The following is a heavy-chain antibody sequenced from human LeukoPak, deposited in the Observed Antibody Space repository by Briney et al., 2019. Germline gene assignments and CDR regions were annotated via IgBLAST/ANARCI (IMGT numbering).Heavy chain of an antibody. V-gene: IGHV4-31*03. D-gene: IGHD3-3*01. CDR3: ARDYDFWSGSYYYGMDV. Sequence: SETLSLICTVSGGSVSSGSYYWSWIRQPPGKGLEWIGYIYYSGSTYYNPSLRSRVTISVDTSKNQFSLKLSSVTAADTAVYYCARDYDFWSGSYYYGMDVWGQGTTVTVSS. CDR2: IYYSGST. CDR1: GGSVSSGSYY. J-gene: IGHJ6*02.